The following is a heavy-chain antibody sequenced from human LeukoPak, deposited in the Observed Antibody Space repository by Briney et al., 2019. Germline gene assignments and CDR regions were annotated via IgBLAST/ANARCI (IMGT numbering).Heavy chain of an antibody. CDR1: GGSISSYY. D-gene: IGHD5-12*01. J-gene: IGHJ4*02. V-gene: IGHV4-59*01. Sequence: SETLSLTCTVSGGSISSYYWSWIRQPPGKGLEWIGYIYYSGSTNYNPSLKSRVTISVDTSKNQFSLKLSSVTAADTAVYYCARDVTNSGYDSGDYWGRGTLVTVSS. CDR2: IYYSGST. CDR3: ARDVTNSGYDSGDY.